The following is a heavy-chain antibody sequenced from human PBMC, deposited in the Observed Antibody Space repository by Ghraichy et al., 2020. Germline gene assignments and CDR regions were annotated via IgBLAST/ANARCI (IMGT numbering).Heavy chain of an antibody. CDR1: GFTFEDYA. D-gene: IGHD2-15*01. J-gene: IGHJ5*02. V-gene: IGHV3-9*01. Sequence: GGSLRLSCAASGFTFEDYAMHWVRQAPGRGLEWVSGISWNSGTIGYADSVKGRFTISRDNAKNSLYLEMNSLRAEDTALYYCAKDSLGYSSGGRCLYNWFDPWGQGTLVTVSS. CDR3: AKDSLGYSSGGRCLYNWFDP. CDR2: ISWNSGTI.